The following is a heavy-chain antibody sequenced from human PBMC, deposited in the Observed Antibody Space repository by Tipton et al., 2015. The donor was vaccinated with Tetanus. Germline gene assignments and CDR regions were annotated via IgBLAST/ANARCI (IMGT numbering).Heavy chain of an antibody. J-gene: IGHJ3*02. CDR2: THHSGNT. V-gene: IGHV4-59*01. Sequence: GLVKPSETLSLICTVSGGSISSYYWNWIRQVPGKGLEWIGYTHHSGNTNYNPSLSGRVTTSVDTSKNQFSLKMSSATAADTAVYYCARWGDASGSTNLYAFDIWGQGTMVSVSS. CDR1: GGSISSYY. CDR3: ARWGDASGSTNLYAFDI. D-gene: IGHD3-10*01.